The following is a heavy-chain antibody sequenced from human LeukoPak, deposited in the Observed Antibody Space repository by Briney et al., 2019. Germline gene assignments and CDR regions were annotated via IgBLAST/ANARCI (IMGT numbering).Heavy chain of an antibody. J-gene: IGHJ3*02. Sequence: SETLSLTRTVSGGSISTYYWSWIRQPAGKGLEWIGRIYPRGSTNYNPSLKSRVTMSVDTSKNQFSLKLTSVTAADTAVYYCARGRYCSADICSGGDAFDIWGQGTMVSVSS. CDR2: IYPRGST. CDR3: ARGRYCSADICSGGDAFDI. CDR1: GGSISTYY. D-gene: IGHD2-15*01. V-gene: IGHV4-4*07.